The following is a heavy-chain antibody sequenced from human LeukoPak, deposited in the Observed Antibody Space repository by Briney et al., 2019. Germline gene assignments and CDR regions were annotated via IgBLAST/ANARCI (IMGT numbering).Heavy chain of an antibody. J-gene: IGHJ4*02. CDR3: AIELTGSFYFDN. CDR2: MHPDNGNT. V-gene: IGHV1-8*01. CDR1: GYAFTNYD. Sequence: GASVKVSCKTSGYAFTNYDINWVRQAPGQGLEWMGWMHPDNGNTGYAQKFQGRVTMTRNTSITTAYMELRSLRSDDTAVYYCAIELTGSFYFDNWGQGTLVTVSS. D-gene: IGHD2-8*02.